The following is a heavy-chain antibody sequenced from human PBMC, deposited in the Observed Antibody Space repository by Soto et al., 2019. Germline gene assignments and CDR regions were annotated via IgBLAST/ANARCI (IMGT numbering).Heavy chain of an antibody. D-gene: IGHD3-22*01. CDR1: GGTFSSYA. V-gene: IGHV1-69*01. CDR3: ARGYYYDSSGYYSNACYFDY. J-gene: IGHJ4*02. Sequence: QVQLVQSGAEVKKPGSSMKVSCKASGGTFSSYAISWVRQAPGQGLEWMGGIIAIFGTANYAQKVQGRVTITADESTSTAYMELSSLRSEDAAVYYCARGYYYDSSGYYSNACYFDYWGQGTLVTVSS. CDR2: IIAIFGTA.